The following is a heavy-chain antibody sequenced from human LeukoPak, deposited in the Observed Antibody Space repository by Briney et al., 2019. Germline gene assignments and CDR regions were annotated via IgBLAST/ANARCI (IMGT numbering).Heavy chain of an antibody. CDR3: ARDPSYDYVWGSYRPPPENWFDP. CDR2: INPNSGGT. Sequence: LVASVRVSCKASGYTFTGYYMPWVRQAPGQGLEWMGWINPNSGGTNYAQKFQGRVTMTRGTSISTAYMGLSRLRSDDTAVYYFARDPSYDYVWGSYRPPPENWFDPWGQGTLVTVSS. V-gene: IGHV1-2*03. D-gene: IGHD3-16*02. CDR1: GYTFTGYY. J-gene: IGHJ5*02.